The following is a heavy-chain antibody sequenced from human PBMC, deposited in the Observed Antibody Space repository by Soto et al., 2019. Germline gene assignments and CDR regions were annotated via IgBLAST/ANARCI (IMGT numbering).Heavy chain of an antibody. V-gene: IGHV3-66*04. CDR3: ARHRYRYGRGYFDY. CDR2: IYSGGSA. CDR1: GFTVSSNY. J-gene: IGHJ4*02. Sequence: EVQLVESGGGLVQPGGSLRLSCAASGFTVSSNYMSWVRQAPGKGLEWVSVIYSGGSAYYADSVKGRFTISRDNSKNTLYLQMNSLRAEVTAVYYCARHRYRYGRGYFDYWGQGTVVSLPS. D-gene: IGHD5-18*01.